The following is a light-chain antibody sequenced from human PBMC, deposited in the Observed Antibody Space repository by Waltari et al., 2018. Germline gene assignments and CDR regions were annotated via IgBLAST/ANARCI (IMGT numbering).Light chain of an antibody. CDR2: DDS. CDR3: QVWDSSSDPLLV. J-gene: IGLJ2*01. Sequence: SYVLTQPPSVSVAPGKTARITCGGNNIGSKSVHWSQQKPGQAPVLVVYDDSDRPSGIPERFSGSNSGKTATLTIRRVEAGDEADYYCQVWDSSSDPLLVFGGGTKLTVL. CDR1: NIGSKS. V-gene: IGLV3-21*03.